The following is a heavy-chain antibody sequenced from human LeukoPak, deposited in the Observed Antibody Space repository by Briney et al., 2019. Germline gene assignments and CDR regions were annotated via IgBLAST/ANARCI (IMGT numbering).Heavy chain of an antibody. D-gene: IGHD6-13*01. Sequence: SLRLSCAASGCTFSSYGMHWVRQAPGKGLEWVAVISYDGSNKYYADSVKGRFTISRDKSKNPLYLQMNSLRAEDTAVYYCARGPGMAAARSCFVCWGEATVVTVSS. V-gene: IGHV3-30*03. J-gene: IGHJ4*02. CDR1: GCTFSSYG. CDR3: ARGPGMAAARSCFVC. CDR2: ISYDGSNK.